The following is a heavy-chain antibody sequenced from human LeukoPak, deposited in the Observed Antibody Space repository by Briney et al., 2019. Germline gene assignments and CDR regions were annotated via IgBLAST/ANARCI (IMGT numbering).Heavy chain of an antibody. CDR2: INAGNGNT. CDR3: TRDPRSGWHDY. Sequence: VSVKVSCMASGYTFTSYAMHWVRQAPGQGLEWMGWINAGNGNTKYSQKFQGRVTITRDTSASTGYVELSSLRSEDTAVYYCTRDPRSGWHDYWGQGTLVTVSS. V-gene: IGHV1-3*01. CDR1: GYTFTSYA. J-gene: IGHJ4*02. D-gene: IGHD6-19*01.